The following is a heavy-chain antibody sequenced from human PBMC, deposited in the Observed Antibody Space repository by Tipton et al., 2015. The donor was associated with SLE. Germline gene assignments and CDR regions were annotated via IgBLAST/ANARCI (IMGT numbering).Heavy chain of an antibody. V-gene: IGHV4-34*01. CDR3: VSGVGNTGRFHY. Sequence: TLSLTCAVYGGSFGGYYWSWIRQPPGKGLEWIGESNPSGSTNYNPSLKSRVTVSVETSKNEVSLKLNSVTASDTAVYYCVSGVGNTGRFHYWGQGALVTVSS. CDR2: SNPSGST. J-gene: IGHJ4*02. CDR1: GGSFGGYY. D-gene: IGHD1-14*01.